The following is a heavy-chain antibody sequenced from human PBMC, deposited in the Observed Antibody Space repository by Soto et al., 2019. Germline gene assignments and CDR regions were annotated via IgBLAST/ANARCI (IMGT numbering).Heavy chain of an antibody. V-gene: IGHV5-51*01. Sequence: GESLKISCKGSGYSFTTNWIGWVRQMPGKGLEWMGIIYPGDSDTKYSPSFEGQVTISADKSISTAYLQWSSLKASDTAIYYCARRCTASTMTTFDYWGQGTLVTVSS. CDR3: ARRCTASTMTTFDY. J-gene: IGHJ4*02. CDR2: IYPGDSDT. D-gene: IGHD4-17*01. CDR1: GYSFTTNW.